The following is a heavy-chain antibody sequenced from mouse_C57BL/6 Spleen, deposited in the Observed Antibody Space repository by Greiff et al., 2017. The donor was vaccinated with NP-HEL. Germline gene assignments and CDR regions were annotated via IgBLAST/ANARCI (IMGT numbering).Heavy chain of an antibody. V-gene: IGHV1-52*01. Sequence: VQLQQPGAELVRPGSSVKLSCKASGYTFTSYWMHWVKQRPIQGLEWIGNIDPSDSETHYNQKFKDKATLTVDKSSSTAYMQLSSLTSEDSAVYYCALYYGYDGDYFDYWGQGTTLTVSS. CDR1: GYTFTSYW. D-gene: IGHD2-2*01. CDR2: IDPSDSET. J-gene: IGHJ2*01. CDR3: ALYYGYDGDYFDY.